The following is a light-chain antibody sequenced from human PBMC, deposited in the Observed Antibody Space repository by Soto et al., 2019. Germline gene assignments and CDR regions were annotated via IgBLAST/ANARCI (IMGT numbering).Light chain of an antibody. CDR2: DVT. Sequence: QSALTQPASVSGSPGQSITISCTGTDSDVGGYNYVSWYQHHPGNAPKVMIYDVTYRPSGVSNRFSGSKSGNTASLTISGLQAEDEADYYCSSYTTDGVGVFCGGTKLTV. V-gene: IGLV2-14*03. CDR3: SSYTTDGVGV. CDR1: DSDVGGYNY. J-gene: IGLJ2*01.